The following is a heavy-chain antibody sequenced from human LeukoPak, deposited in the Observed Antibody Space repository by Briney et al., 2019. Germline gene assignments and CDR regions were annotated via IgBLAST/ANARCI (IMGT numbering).Heavy chain of an antibody. V-gene: IGHV3-23*01. J-gene: IGHJ4*02. CDR3: AKQLGYCSDGSCYFPY. Sequence: GGSLRLSCAASGFTFSNAWMNWVRQAPGKGLEWVSAISNNGGYTYYADSVQGRFTISRDNSKSTLCLQMNSLRAEDTAVYYCAKQLGYCSDGSCYFPYWGQGTLVTVSS. D-gene: IGHD2-15*01. CDR1: GFTFSNAW. CDR2: ISNNGGYT.